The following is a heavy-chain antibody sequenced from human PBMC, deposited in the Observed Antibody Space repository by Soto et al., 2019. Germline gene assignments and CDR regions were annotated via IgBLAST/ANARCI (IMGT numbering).Heavy chain of an antibody. J-gene: IGHJ4*02. D-gene: IGHD4-4*01. V-gene: IGHV4-30-2*01. CDR2: IYHSGST. CDR3: ARGMTTVTTVDY. Sequence: QLQLQESGSGLVKPSQTLSLTCAVSGGSISSGGYSCSWIRQPPGKGLEWIGYIYHSGSTYYTPYPKSRVSISVDRSKNRVSLKLSSVTAADTAVFDCARGMTTVTTVDYWGQGTLVTVSS. CDR1: GGSISSGGYS.